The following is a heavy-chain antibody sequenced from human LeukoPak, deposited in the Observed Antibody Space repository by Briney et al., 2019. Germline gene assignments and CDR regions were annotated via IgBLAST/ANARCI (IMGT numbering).Heavy chain of an antibody. CDR1: GFTFSSYG. Sequence: GGTLRLSCAASGFTFSSYGMSWVRQAPGKGLEWVSAISGSGGSTYYADSVKGRFTISRDNSKNTLYLQMNSLRAEDTAVYYCAKVYTHSGSYYTYYYYMDVWGKGTTVTVSS. D-gene: IGHD1-26*01. CDR2: ISGSGGST. CDR3: AKVYTHSGSYYTYYYYMDV. V-gene: IGHV3-23*01. J-gene: IGHJ6*03.